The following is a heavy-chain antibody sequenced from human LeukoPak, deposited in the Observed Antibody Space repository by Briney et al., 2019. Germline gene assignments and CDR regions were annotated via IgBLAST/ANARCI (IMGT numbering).Heavy chain of an antibody. V-gene: IGHV3-7*01. J-gene: IGHJ3*01. CDR1: GFTFNSFW. CDR3: ATSQTTSGRYGNAFDV. Sequence: GGSLRLSCAASGFTFNSFWMSWVRQSPGKGLEWVAHIKQDGSEKYYVDSVKGRFTISRDNSKNSLFLQMNSLRVEDTAVYHCATSQTTSGRYGNAFDVWGQGTMVTVSS. D-gene: IGHD6-19*01. CDR2: IKQDGSEK.